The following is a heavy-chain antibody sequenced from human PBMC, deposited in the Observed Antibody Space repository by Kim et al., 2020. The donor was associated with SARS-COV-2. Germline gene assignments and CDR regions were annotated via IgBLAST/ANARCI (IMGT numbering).Heavy chain of an antibody. Sequence: SETLSLTCTVSGGSISSYYWSWIRQPPGKGLEWIGYIYYSGSTNYNPSLKSRVTISVDTSKNQFSLKLSSVTAADTAVYYCARDSSGWFLNFDYWGQGTL. J-gene: IGHJ4*02. V-gene: IGHV4-59*01. CDR3: ARDSSGWFLNFDY. CDR1: GGSISSYY. CDR2: IYYSGST. D-gene: IGHD6-19*01.